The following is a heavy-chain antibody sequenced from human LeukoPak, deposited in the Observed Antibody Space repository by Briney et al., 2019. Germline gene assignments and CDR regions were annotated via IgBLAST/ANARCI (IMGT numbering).Heavy chain of an antibody. CDR1: GFTFSSSW. CDR3: ARGPTNGQAFDY. CDR2: IREDGSQK. Sequence: GGSLRLSCVASGFTFSSSWMTWVRQAPGKGLEWVASIREDGSQKTAVDSVRGRFTISRDNAKSSVYLQMDSRRAEDTAVYYCARGPTNGQAFDYWGQGTLVSVSS. D-gene: IGHD2-8*01. J-gene: IGHJ4*02. V-gene: IGHV3-7*01.